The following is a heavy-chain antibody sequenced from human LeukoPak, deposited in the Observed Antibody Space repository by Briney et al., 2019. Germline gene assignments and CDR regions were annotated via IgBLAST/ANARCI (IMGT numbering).Heavy chain of an antibody. J-gene: IGHJ4*02. CDR2: INHSGST. CDR3: ARGVYSYVLTRYYFDY. V-gene: IGHV4-34*01. Sequence: SETLSLTCAVYGGSFSGYYWSWIRQPPGKGLEWIGEINHSGSTNYNPSLKSRVTISVDTSKNQFSLKLSSVTAADTAVYYCARGVYSYVLTRYYFDYWGQGTLVTVSS. D-gene: IGHD5-18*01. CDR1: GGSFSGYY.